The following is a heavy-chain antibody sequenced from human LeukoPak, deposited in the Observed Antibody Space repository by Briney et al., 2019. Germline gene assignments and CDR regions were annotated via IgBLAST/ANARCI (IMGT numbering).Heavy chain of an antibody. J-gene: IGHJ4*02. CDR3: TREDC. CDR2: IHPNSGDT. Sequence: GASVKVSCKASGYTFTGYYLYWVRQAPGQGLEWMGWIHPNSGDTTYAQKFHGRVTLTRDTSINTVYMELSSLRSDDTAVYYCTREDCWGQGTLVTVSS. V-gene: IGHV1-2*02. CDR1: GYTFTGYY.